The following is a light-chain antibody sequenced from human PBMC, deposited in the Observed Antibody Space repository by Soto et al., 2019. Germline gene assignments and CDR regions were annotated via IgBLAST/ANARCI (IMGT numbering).Light chain of an antibody. V-gene: IGKV1-16*01. CDR3: QQYYSYPLT. J-gene: IGKJ4*01. CDR2: AAS. Sequence: DIQMTQSPSSLSAFVGDRVTITCRASQGIRNYLAWFQQKPGEAPKSLMSAASSLQSGVPSRFSGSGSGTDFTLTISTLQPEDFATYYCQQYYSYPLTFGGGTKVEIK. CDR1: QGIRNY.